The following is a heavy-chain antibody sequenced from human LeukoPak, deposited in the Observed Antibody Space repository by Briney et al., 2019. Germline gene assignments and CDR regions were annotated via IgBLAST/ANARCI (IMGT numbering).Heavy chain of an antibody. Sequence: GGSLRLSCTASGFTFSNEWMHWVRQTPGRGLVWISHVNPDGRTTNYGDSVKGRFTVSRDNAKNTLYLQMNSLRADDMAVYYCARDLPRTSGPWGQGTLVTVSS. D-gene: IGHD3-10*01. CDR3: ARDLPRTSGP. CDR1: GFTFSNEW. CDR2: VNPDGRTT. V-gene: IGHV3-74*01. J-gene: IGHJ5*02.